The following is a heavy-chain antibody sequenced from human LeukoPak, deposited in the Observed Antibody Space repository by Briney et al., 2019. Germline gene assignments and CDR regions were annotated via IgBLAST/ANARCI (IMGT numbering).Heavy chain of an antibody. CDR2: INAGNGNT. J-gene: IGHJ5*02. Sequence: ASVKVSCKASGYTFTSYAMHWVRQAPGQRLEWMGWINAGNGNTKYSQKFQGRVTITRDTSASTAYMELSSLRSEGTAVYYCARLVEYSSSSDWFDPWGQGTLVTVSS. D-gene: IGHD6-6*01. V-gene: IGHV1-3*01. CDR1: GYTFTSYA. CDR3: ARLVEYSSSSDWFDP.